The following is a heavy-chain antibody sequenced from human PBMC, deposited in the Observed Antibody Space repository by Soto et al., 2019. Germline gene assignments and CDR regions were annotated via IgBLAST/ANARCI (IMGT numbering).Heavy chain of an antibody. D-gene: IGHD2-2*01. Sequence: EVQLVESGGGVVQPGGSLRLSCAASGFTFSTYWMSWVRHAPGKGPEFVANIKEDGGVKNYVDSVRGRFTISRDNAKNSVYLQMNSLRSEDMAVYYCARDPGSSAFDIWGQGAVVTVSS. V-gene: IGHV3-7*04. CDR2: IKEDGGVK. J-gene: IGHJ3*02. CDR1: GFTFSTYW. CDR3: ARDPGSSAFDI.